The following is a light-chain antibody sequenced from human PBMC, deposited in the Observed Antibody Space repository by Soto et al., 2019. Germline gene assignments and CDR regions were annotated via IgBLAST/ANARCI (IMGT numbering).Light chain of an antibody. Sequence: EIEMTQSPATLSVSAGERATLSCRASQSVFSNLAWYQQKPGQTPRLLIYGASTRASGIPARFSGSGSGTEFPLTISRLQSEDFAVYYCHQYNNWPQTFGQGTKVEIK. V-gene: IGKV3-15*01. CDR1: QSVFSN. CDR2: GAS. J-gene: IGKJ1*01. CDR3: HQYNNWPQT.